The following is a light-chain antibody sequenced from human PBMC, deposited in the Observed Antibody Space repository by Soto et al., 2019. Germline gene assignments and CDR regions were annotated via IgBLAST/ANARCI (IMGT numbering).Light chain of an antibody. CDR1: QSVSSSY. V-gene: IGKV3-20*01. Sequence: EIVLTQSPGTLSLSPGERATLSCRASQSVSSSYLAWYQQKPGQAPRLLIYGASSRATGIPDRFSGSGSGRDFSVPISRLEPGDFPVYYCQQYGSSTWPFGQGTKVEIK. J-gene: IGKJ1*01. CDR2: GAS. CDR3: QQYGSSTWP.